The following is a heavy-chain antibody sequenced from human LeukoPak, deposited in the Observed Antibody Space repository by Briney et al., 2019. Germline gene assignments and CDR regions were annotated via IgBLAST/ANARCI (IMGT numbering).Heavy chain of an antibody. V-gene: IGHV4-34*01. D-gene: IGHD6-13*01. CDR3: ARGGDSYSTSWYYFDY. CDR2: INHSGST. J-gene: IGHJ4*02. Sequence: SETLSLTCAVYGGSFSGYYWSWIRQPPEKGLEWIGEINHSGSTNYNPSLKSRVTISVDTSKNQFSLKLSSVTAADTAVYYCARGGDSYSTSWYYFDYWGQGTLVTVSS. CDR1: GGSFSGYY.